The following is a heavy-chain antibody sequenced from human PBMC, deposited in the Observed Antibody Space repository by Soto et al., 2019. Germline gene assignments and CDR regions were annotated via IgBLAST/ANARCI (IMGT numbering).Heavy chain of an antibody. D-gene: IGHD3-9*01. Sequence: ASVKVSCKASGYTFTSYGISWVRQAPGQGLEWMGWISAYNGNTNYAQKLQGRVTMTTDTSTSTAYMELRSLRSDDTAVYYCARLPRYFDWLYYFDYWGQGTLVTVSS. CDR1: GYTFTSYG. V-gene: IGHV1-18*01. J-gene: IGHJ4*02. CDR2: ISAYNGNT. CDR3: ARLPRYFDWLYYFDY.